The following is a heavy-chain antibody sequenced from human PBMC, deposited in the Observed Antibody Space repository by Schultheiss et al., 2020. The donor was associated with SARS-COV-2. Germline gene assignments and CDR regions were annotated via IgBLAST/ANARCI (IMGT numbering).Heavy chain of an antibody. Sequence: SETLSLTCVVSGYSISSGYYWGWIRQPPGKGLEWIGSIYHSGSTYYNPSLKSRVTISVDTSKNQFSLKLSSVTAADTAVYYCARVGSRSRGLNKGSSWWEPNYYYYYGMDVWGQGTTVTVSS. CDR1: GYSISSGYY. CDR3: ARVGSRSRGLNKGSSWWEPNYYYYYGMDV. J-gene: IGHJ6*02. D-gene: IGHD6-13*01. CDR2: IYHSGST. V-gene: IGHV4-38-2*01.